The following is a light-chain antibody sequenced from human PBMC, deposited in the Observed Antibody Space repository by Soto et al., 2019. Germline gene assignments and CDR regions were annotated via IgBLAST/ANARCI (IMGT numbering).Light chain of an antibody. CDR2: GAS. CDR3: QQYGRSPLT. J-gene: IGKJ5*01. V-gene: IGKV3-20*01. CDR1: QSVSASS. Sequence: EIVLTQSPGTLSLPPGQRATLSCRASQSVSASSLAWYQHKPGQAPRLLIFGASFRATGIPDRFSGSGSGTDFTLTISRLEPEDFAVYYCQQYGRSPLTFGQGTRLEI.